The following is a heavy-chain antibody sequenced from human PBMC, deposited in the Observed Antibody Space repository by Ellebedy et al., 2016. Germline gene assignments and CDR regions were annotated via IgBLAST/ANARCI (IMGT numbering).Heavy chain of an antibody. V-gene: IGHV3-23*01. Sequence: GESLKISCAASGFTFSSYAMSWVRQAPGKGLEWVSAISGSGGSTYYADSVKGRFTISRDNSKNTLYLQMNSLRAEDTAVYYCARDPGLWPNIYFDFWGQGTLVTVSS. CDR2: ISGSGGST. J-gene: IGHJ4*02. D-gene: IGHD2/OR15-2a*01. CDR3: ARDPGLWPNIYFDF. CDR1: GFTFSSYA.